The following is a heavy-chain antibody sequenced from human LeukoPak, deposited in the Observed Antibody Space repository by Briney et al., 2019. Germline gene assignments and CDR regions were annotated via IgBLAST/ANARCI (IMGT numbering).Heavy chain of an antibody. J-gene: IGHJ3*02. V-gene: IGHV5-51*01. D-gene: IGHD2-2*01. Sequence: GESLKISCKGSGYSFTSYWIGWVRQMPGKGLEWMGIIYPGDSDTRYSPSFQGQVTISADKSISTAYLQWSSLKASDTAMYYCARIPVVPAALSYAFDIWGQGTMVTVSS. CDR3: ARIPVVPAALSYAFDI. CDR1: GYSFTSYW. CDR2: IYPGDSDT.